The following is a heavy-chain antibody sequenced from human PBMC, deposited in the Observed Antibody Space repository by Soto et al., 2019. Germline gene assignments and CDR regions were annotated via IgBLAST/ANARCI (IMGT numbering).Heavy chain of an antibody. CDR3: ANM. V-gene: IGHV1-18*01. Sequence: PSGNVTCMAYGYSLDNYGSAFVQQAPGQGLEWMGWISPYSGNTHYASKVQGRLTMTTDTSTITAYLELGRQPCDDTCGYYCANM. CDR2: ISPYSGNT. J-gene: IGHJ6*03. CDR1: GYSLDNYG.